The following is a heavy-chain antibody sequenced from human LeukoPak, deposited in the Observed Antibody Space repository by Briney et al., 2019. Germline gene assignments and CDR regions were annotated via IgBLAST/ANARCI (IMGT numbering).Heavy chain of an antibody. CDR1: AFTFSSDS. Sequence: PGGSLRLSCVAAAFTFSSDSMICVRQAPGKGLEWISYISNGSGNRYYADSVKGRFTISRDNAKNSLYLQMSGLRAEDTAVYYCERVVGGYSYGYGPTQFHPWGQGTLVTVSS. J-gene: IGHJ5*02. D-gene: IGHD5-18*01. CDR3: ERVVGGYSYGYGPTQFHP. CDR2: ISNGSGNR. V-gene: IGHV3-48*04.